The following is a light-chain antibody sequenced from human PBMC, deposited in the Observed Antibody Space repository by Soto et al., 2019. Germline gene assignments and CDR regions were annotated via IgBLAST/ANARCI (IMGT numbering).Light chain of an antibody. Sequence: SVLTQSPATLSLSPGEMATLSCGASQSVGSYLSWYQQKPGQAPRLLVYDASNRATGIPARFSGSGSGTDFTLTISTLEPEDFAVYYCQQRSNWEVTCGQGTRLEIK. V-gene: IGKV3-11*01. CDR1: QSVGSY. CDR3: QQRSNWEVT. J-gene: IGKJ5*01. CDR2: DAS.